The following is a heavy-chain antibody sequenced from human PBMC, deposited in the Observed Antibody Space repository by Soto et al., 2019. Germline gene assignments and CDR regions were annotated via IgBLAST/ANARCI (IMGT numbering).Heavy chain of an antibody. CDR1: GGSISSYY. CDR3: ARGERWLPDFDY. Sequence: QVQLQESGPGLVKPSETLSLTCTVSGGSISSYYWSWIRQPPGKGLEWIGYIYYSGSTNYNPSLKSRVTISVDTSKNQFSLKLSSVTAADTAVYYCARGERWLPDFDYWGQGTLVTVSS. J-gene: IGHJ4*02. V-gene: IGHV4-59*01. CDR2: IYYSGST. D-gene: IGHD5-12*01.